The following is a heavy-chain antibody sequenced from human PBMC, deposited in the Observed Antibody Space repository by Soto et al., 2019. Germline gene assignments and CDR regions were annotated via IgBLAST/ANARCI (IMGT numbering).Heavy chain of an antibody. J-gene: IGHJ6*02. CDR3: ARPTDYHYGMQV. CDR1: GYNFHTYW. D-gene: IGHD4-17*01. Sequence: GESLKISCKGSGYNFHTYWFAWVRQMPGKGLEWRGFIYPHDSDTRYSPTFRGQVTITADKSINTAYLQWTSLKASDTAIYFCARPTDYHYGMQVWGQGTTVTVSS. CDR2: IYPHDSDT. V-gene: IGHV5-51*01.